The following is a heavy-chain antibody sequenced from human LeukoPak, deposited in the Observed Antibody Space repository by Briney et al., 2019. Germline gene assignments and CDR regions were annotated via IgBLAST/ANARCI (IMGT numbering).Heavy chain of an antibody. Sequence: GGSLRLSCAASGFTFSSYAMSWVRQAPGKGLEWVSAISGSGGSTYYADSVKGWFTISRDNSKNTLYLQMDSLRAEDTAVYYCAKDKIRYRSSTSCYRSFDYWGQGTLVTVSS. CDR3: AKDKIRYRSSTSCYRSFDY. CDR1: GFTFSSYA. D-gene: IGHD2-2*01. V-gene: IGHV3-23*01. J-gene: IGHJ4*02. CDR2: ISGSGGST.